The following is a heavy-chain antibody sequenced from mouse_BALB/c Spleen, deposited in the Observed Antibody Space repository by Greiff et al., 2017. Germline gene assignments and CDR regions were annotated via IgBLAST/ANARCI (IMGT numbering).Heavy chain of an antibody. CDR2: ISYSGST. D-gene: IGHD2-14*01. Sequence: EVKLMESGPSLVKPSQTLSLTCSVTGDSITSGYWNWIRKFPGNKLEYMGYISYSGSTYYNPSLKSRISITRDTSKNQYYLQLNSVTTEDTATYYCARWGVRLYAMDYWGQGTSVTVSS. CDR3: ARWGVRLYAMDY. CDR1: GDSITSGY. J-gene: IGHJ4*01. V-gene: IGHV3-8*02.